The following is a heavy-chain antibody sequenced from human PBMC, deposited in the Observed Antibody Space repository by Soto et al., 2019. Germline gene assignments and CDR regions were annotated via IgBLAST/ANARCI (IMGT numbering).Heavy chain of an antibody. V-gene: IGHV4-59*01. D-gene: IGHD6-19*01. CDR3: ARSVAVPGAHIDY. CDR2: VFYTGST. Sequence: SETLSLTCSVSGGSISGSYWSWIRQSPGKGLEWLGYVFYTGSTNYSPSLRSRVSISVDTSKNEFSLRLSSVTAADTAVYFCARSVAVPGAHIDYWGQGTQVTVSS. J-gene: IGHJ4*02. CDR1: GGSISGSY.